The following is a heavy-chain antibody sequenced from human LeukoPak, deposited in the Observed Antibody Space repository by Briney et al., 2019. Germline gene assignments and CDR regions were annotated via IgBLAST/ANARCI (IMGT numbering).Heavy chain of an antibody. D-gene: IGHD2-2*01. Sequence: ASVKVSCKASGYTFTSYAMNWVRQAPGQGLEWMGWINTNTGNPTYAQGFTGRFVFSLDTSVSTAYLQICSLKAEDTAVYYCARDWFGYCSSTSCPSGMDVWGKGTTVTVSS. CDR1: GYTFTSYA. V-gene: IGHV7-4-1*01. CDR2: INTNTGNP. J-gene: IGHJ6*04. CDR3: ARDWFGYCSSTSCPSGMDV.